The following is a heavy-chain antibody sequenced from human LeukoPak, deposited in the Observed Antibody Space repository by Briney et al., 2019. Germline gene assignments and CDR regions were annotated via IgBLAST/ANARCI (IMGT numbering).Heavy chain of an antibody. J-gene: IGHJ6*03. Sequence: PGGSLNLSFAASGFPFSSYAMSWVRRAQGKGLEWVSAISGSGGSTYYAYSVKGQFTISRDNSKNTLYLQMNSLRAEDTAVYYCAKGNYNDYYYYYMDVWGKGTTVTVSS. CDR1: GFPFSSYA. V-gene: IGHV3-23*01. CDR2: ISGSGGST. CDR3: AKGNYNDYYYYYMDV. D-gene: IGHD1-7*01.